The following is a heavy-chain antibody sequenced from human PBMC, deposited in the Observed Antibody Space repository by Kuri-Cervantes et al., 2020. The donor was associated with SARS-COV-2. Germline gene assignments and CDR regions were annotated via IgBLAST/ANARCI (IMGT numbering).Heavy chain of an antibody. J-gene: IGHJ6*04. CDR3: AKSRIWFREIDV. D-gene: IGHD3-10*01. CDR2: ISKDGSDK. CDR1: GFSFSTYA. Sequence: GESLKISCAASGFSFSTYAMHWVRQAPGKGLEWVAVISKDGSDKYYADSVKGRFTISRDNSKNTLYLQMNSLRAEDTAVYYCAKSRIWFREIDVWGKGTTVTSPQ. V-gene: IGHV3-30*18.